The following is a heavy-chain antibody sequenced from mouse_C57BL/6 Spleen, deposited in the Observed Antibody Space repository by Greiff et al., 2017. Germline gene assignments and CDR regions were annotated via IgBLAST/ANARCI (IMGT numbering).Heavy chain of an antibody. CDR2: IRFNSGNYAT. D-gene: IGHD4-1*01. J-gene: IGHJ3*01. CDR1: GFTFSNYC. V-gene: IGHV6-3*01. Sequence: EVKLMESGGGLVQPGGSMKLSCVASGFTFSNYCMNWVRQFPGKGLEWVGQIRFNSGNYATHYALSVKGRFTISRDDSKSSVYLQKDNLRAEDAGIYYCRANFFAYWGQGTLVTVSA. CDR3: RANFFAY.